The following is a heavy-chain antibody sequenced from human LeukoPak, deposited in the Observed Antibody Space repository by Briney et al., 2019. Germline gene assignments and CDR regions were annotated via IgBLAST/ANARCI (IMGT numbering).Heavy chain of an antibody. CDR3: ARETGSGSYYGFDY. J-gene: IGHJ4*02. CDR2: INPNSGGT. Sequence: ASVKVSCKASGYTFTGYYMHWVRQAPGQGLEWMGRINPNSGGTNYAQKFQGRVTMTRDTSISTAYMELSRLRSDDTAVYYCARETGSGSYYGFDYWGQGTLVTASS. CDR1: GYTFTGYY. V-gene: IGHV1-2*06. D-gene: IGHD1-26*01.